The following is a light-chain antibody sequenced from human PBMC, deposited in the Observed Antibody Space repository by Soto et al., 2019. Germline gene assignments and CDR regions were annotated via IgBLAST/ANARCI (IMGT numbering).Light chain of an antibody. CDR2: DTS. CDR3: QQYNKWPLT. CDR1: QSVTSN. J-gene: IGKJ4*01. Sequence: EILMTQSPATLSVSPGERATLSCRASQSVTSNLAWYEQRPGQAPRLLIHDTSTRATGIPARISGSGSGTEFTLTISRLQSEDFSVYYCQQYNKWPLTFGGGTKVDIK. V-gene: IGKV3-15*01.